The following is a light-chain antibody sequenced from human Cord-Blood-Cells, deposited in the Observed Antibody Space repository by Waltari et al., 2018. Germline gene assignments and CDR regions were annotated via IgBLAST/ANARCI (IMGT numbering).Light chain of an antibody. CDR1: QGISSY. CDR2: AAS. J-gene: IGKJ1*01. V-gene: IGKV1-8*01. Sequence: AIRMTQPPSSFSASTGDRVTITCRASQGISSYLAWYQQKPGKAPKLLIYAASTLQSGVPSRFSGSGSGTDFTLTISCLQSEDFATYYCQQYCSYPGTFGQGTKVEIK. CDR3: QQYCSYPGT.